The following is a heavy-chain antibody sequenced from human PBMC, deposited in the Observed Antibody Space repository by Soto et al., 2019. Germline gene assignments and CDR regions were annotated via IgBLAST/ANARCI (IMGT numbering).Heavy chain of an antibody. J-gene: IGHJ6*02. CDR3: AREIHGVGAVLYGMDV. V-gene: IGHV1-18*04. D-gene: IGHD1-26*01. CDR2: ISAYNGNT. CDR1: GYTFTSYG. Sequence: QVQLVQSGAEVKKPGASVKVSCKASGYTFTSYGISWVRQAPGQGLEWMGWISAYNGNTNYAQKLQGRVTKTTDTSTSTAYMELRSLRSDDTAVYYCAREIHGVGAVLYGMDVWGQGTTVTVSS.